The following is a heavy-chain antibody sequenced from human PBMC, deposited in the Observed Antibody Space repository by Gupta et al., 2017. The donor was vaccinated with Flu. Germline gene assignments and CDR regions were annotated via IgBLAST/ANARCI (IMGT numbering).Heavy chain of an antibody. Sequence: QLQLQESGPGLVEPSETLSLTCIVSGGSINRNPYYWGRSRQPPGKGLEWIGSIYYSGNTYYNPSLKSRVTISVDTSKNQVSLKLTSVTAADTAVYCCARHFVGYCSGGTCFDENDYWGQGALVTVSS. D-gene: IGHD2-15*01. CDR3: ARHFVGYCSGGTCFDENDY. V-gene: IGHV4-39*01. J-gene: IGHJ4*02. CDR2: IYYSGNT. CDR1: GGSINRNPYY.